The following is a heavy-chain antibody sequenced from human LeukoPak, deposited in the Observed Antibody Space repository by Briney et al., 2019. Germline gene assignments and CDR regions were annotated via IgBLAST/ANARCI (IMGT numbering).Heavy chain of an antibody. V-gene: IGHV1-69*05. J-gene: IGHJ1*01. D-gene: IGHD4-17*01. CDR1: GGTFSSYA. CDR3: ARDPLVYGDAVEYFQP. CDR2: IIPIFGTA. Sequence: GSSVKVSCKASGGTFSSYAISWVRQAPGQGLEWMGRIIPIFGTANYAQKFQGRVTITTDESTSTAYMELSSLRSEDTAVYYCARDPLVYGDAVEYFQPWGQGTLVTVSS.